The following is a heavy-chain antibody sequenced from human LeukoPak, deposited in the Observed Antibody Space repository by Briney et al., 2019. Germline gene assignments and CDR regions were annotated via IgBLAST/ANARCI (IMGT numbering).Heavy chain of an antibody. V-gene: IGHV2-70*11. Sequence: ESGPALVKPTQTLTLTCTLSGFSLSTSGMCVSWIRQPPGKALEWLARIDWDDDTYYSTSLKTRLTISKDTSKNQVVLTMINMDPVDTATYYCARTSYSSSSVFFDYWGQGTLVTVSS. CDR2: IDWDDDT. D-gene: IGHD6-6*01. CDR1: GFSLSTSGMC. J-gene: IGHJ4*02. CDR3: ARTSYSSSSVFFDY.